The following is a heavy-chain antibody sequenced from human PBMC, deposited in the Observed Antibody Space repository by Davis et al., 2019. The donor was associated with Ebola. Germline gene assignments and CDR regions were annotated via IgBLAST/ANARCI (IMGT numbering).Heavy chain of an antibody. CDR3: AKASWGPAARPLLDS. CDR2: VSGSGTTT. Sequence: GESLKISCTASGFTVSSNHMNWVRQAPGKGLEWVSAVSGSGTTTAYADSVKGRFTISRDNSNNTLYLQMNSLRVEDTARYYCAKASWGPAARPLLDSWGQGTLVTVSS. J-gene: IGHJ4*02. CDR1: GFTVSSNH. V-gene: IGHV3-23*01. D-gene: IGHD2-2*02.